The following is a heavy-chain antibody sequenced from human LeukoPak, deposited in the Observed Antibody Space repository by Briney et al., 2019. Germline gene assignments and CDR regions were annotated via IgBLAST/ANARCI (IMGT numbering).Heavy chain of an antibody. V-gene: IGHV3-74*01. CDR2: INSDGSST. CDR3: ASERRYCSSTSCYDYFDY. J-gene: IGHJ4*02. Sequence: GGSLRLSCAASGFTFSSYWMHWVRQAPGKGLVWVSRINSDGSSTSYADSVKGRFTISRDNAKNTLYLQMNSLRAEDTAVYYCASERRYCSSTSCYDYFDYWGQGTLVTVSS. CDR1: GFTFSSYW. D-gene: IGHD2-2*01.